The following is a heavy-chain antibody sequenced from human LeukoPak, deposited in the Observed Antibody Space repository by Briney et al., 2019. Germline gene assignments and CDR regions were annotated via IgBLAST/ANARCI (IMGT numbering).Heavy chain of an antibody. CDR1: GYTFTTYY. D-gene: IGHD2-15*01. Sequence: GASVTVSCKAFGYTFTTYYMHWVRQAPGQGLERMGIINPSAGNTGFTQKFQGRVTMTRDASTSTVYMELNSLRSEDTAVYYCAREPRDSFYFDYWGQGTLVTVSS. CDR2: INPSAGNT. V-gene: IGHV1-46*01. CDR3: AREPRDSFYFDY. J-gene: IGHJ4*02.